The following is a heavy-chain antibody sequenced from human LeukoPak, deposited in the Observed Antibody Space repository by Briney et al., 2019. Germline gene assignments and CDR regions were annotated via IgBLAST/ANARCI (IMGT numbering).Heavy chain of an antibody. Sequence: SQTLSLTCTVSGGSISSGDYYRSWIRQPPGKGLEWIGYIYYSGSTDYNPSLQSRVTISVDTSKNQFSLKLSSVTAADTAVYYCARAQLWFIDYWGQGALVTVSS. D-gene: IGHD5-18*01. CDR1: GGSISSGDYY. V-gene: IGHV4-30-4*01. J-gene: IGHJ4*02. CDR3: ARAQLWFIDY. CDR2: IYYSGST.